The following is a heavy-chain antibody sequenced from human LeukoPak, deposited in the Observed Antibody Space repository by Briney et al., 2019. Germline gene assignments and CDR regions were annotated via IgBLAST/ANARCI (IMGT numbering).Heavy chain of an antibody. CDR2: ISYDGSNK. J-gene: IGHJ4*02. Sequence: HPGGSLRLSCAASGFTFSSYAMHWVRQAPGKGLEWVAVISYDGSNKYYADSVKGRFTISRDNSKNTLYLQMNSLRAEDTAVYYCARALSGLPFDYWGQGTLVTVSS. D-gene: IGHD3-10*01. V-gene: IGHV3-30-3*01. CDR3: ARALSGLPFDY. CDR1: GFTFSSYA.